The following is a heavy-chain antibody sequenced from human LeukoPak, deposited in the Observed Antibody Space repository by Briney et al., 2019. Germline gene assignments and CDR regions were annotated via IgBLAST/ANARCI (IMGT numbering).Heavy chain of an antibody. Sequence: GGSLRLSCAASGFTFSSYAMSWVRQAPGKGLEWVSAISGSGGSTYYADSVKGRFTISRDNSKSTLYLQMNSLRAEDTAVYYCAKQKFDYYDSSGYPYYWGQGTLVTVSS. CDR3: AKQKFDYYDSSGYPYY. CDR2: ISGSGGST. V-gene: IGHV3-23*01. D-gene: IGHD3-22*01. J-gene: IGHJ4*02. CDR1: GFTFSSYA.